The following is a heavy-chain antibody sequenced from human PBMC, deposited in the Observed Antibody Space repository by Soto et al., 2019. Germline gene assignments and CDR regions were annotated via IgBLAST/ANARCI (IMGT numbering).Heavy chain of an antibody. CDR1: GGSISSGGYS. Sequence: SETLSLTCAVSGGSISSGGYSWSWIRQPPGKGLEWIGYIYPSGSTNYNPSLKSRVTMSVDTSKNQFSLKLSSVTAADTAVYYCARACSSNSCYDVFDYWGQGTLVTVPQ. CDR3: ARACSSNSCYDVFDY. J-gene: IGHJ4*02. D-gene: IGHD2-2*01. V-gene: IGHV4-30-2*01. CDR2: IYPSGST.